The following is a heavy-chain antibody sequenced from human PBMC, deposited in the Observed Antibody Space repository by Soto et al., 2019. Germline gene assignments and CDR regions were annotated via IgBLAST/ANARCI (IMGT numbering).Heavy chain of an antibody. J-gene: IGHJ5*02. V-gene: IGHV4-59*01. Sequence: SETLSLTCTVSGGSISSNYWTWIRQPPGKGLEWIGYVYNSGSTNYNPSLKSRVTISEDTSKSQFSLTLKSVTAADTAVYYCASGGNWFDPWGQGVLVTVSS. D-gene: IGHD3-16*01. CDR1: GGSISSNY. CDR3: ASGGNWFDP. CDR2: VYNSGST.